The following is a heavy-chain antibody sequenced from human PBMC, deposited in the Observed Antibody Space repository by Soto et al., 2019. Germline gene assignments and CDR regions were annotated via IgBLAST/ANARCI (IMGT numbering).Heavy chain of an antibody. D-gene: IGHD5-12*01. J-gene: IGHJ4*02. CDR3: AKCIVSTTRYFEY. CDR1: GFTFSSYV. V-gene: IGHV3-23*01. CDR2: ISGSGGSA. Sequence: PGGSLRLSCAASGFTFSSYVMSWVRQAPGKGLEWVSGISGSGGSAYADSVKGRFTISRDNSRNTLYLQMNSLRAEDTAVYYCAKCIVSTTRYFEYWGPGSLVTVSS.